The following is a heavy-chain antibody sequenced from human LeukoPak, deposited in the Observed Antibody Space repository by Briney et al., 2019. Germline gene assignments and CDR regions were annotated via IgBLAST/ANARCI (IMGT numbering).Heavy chain of an antibody. Sequence: PGGSLRLSCAASGFTFSSYAMSWVRQAPGKGLEWVSAISGSGGSTYYADSVKGRFTISRDNSKNTLYLQMNSLRAEDTAVYYCAKDRGYYDILTGYYPHWGQGTLVTVSS. CDR2: ISGSGGST. CDR3: AKDRGYYDILTGYYPH. V-gene: IGHV3-23*01. CDR1: GFTFSSYA. J-gene: IGHJ4*02. D-gene: IGHD3-9*01.